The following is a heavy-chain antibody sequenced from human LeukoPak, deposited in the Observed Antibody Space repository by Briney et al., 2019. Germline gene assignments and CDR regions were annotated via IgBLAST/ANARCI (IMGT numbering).Heavy chain of an antibody. V-gene: IGHV1-2*04. J-gene: IGHJ3*02. CDR1: GGTFSSYA. CDR2: INPNSGGT. Sequence: ASVKVSCKASGGTFSSYAISWVRQAPGQGLEWMGWINPNSGGTNYAQKFQGWVTMTRDTSISTAYMELSRLRSDDTAVYYCARATYYYDSSGYYYAASRDDAFDIWGQGTMVTVSS. D-gene: IGHD3-22*01. CDR3: ARATYYYDSSGYYYAASRDDAFDI.